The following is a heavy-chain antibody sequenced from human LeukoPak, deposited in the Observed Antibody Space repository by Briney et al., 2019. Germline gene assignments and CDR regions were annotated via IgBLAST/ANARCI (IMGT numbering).Heavy chain of an antibody. CDR1: GFTFSSYA. V-gene: IGHV3-30-3*01. CDR2: ISYDGSNK. J-gene: IGHJ4*02. D-gene: IGHD3-16*01. Sequence: PGGSLRLSCAASGFTFSSYAMHWVRQAPGKGLEWVAVISYDGSNKYYADSVKGRFTISRDNSKNTLYLQMNSLRAEDTAVYYCGRGRGGGVPDYWGQGTLVTVSS. CDR3: GRGRGGGVPDY.